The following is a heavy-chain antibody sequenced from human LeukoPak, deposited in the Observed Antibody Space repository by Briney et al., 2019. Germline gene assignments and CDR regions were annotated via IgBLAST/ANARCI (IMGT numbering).Heavy chain of an antibody. Sequence: GGSLRLSCAASGFTFSSYEMNWVRQAPGKGLVWVSRINSDGSSTSYADSVKGRFTISRDNAKNTLYLQMNSLRAEDTAVYYCAELGITMIGGVWGKGTTVTISS. CDR3: AELGITMIGGV. J-gene: IGHJ6*04. D-gene: IGHD3-10*02. CDR2: INSDGSST. CDR1: GFTFSSYE. V-gene: IGHV3-74*01.